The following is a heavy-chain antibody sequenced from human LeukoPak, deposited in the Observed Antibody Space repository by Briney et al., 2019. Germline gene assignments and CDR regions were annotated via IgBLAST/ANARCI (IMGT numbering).Heavy chain of an antibody. J-gene: IGHJ6*02. CDR1: GFTFSSYA. CDR2: ISYDGSNK. V-gene: IGHV3-30-3*01. Sequence: GGSLRLSCAASGFTFSSYAMHWFRQAPGKGLEWVAVISYDGSNKYYADSVKGRFTISRDNSKNTLYLQMNSLRAEDTAVYYCARDYGRSRDYGMDVWGQGTTVTVSS. D-gene: IGHD3-10*01. CDR3: ARDYGRSRDYGMDV.